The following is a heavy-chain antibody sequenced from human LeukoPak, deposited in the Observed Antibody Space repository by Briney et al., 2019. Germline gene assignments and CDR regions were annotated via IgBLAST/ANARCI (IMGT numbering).Heavy chain of an antibody. V-gene: IGHV3-21*01. CDR2: IDGSDSYI. J-gene: IGHJ4*02. CDR1: GLTFRGFS. CDR3: ARDDYGDYTFDY. Sequence: GGSLRLSCAASGLTFRGFSMNWVRQAPGKGLEWVSSIDGSDSYISYADSVEGRFTISRDNAKNSLYLQMNSLRVEDTAVYYCARDDYGDYTFDYWGQGTLVTVSS. D-gene: IGHD4-17*01.